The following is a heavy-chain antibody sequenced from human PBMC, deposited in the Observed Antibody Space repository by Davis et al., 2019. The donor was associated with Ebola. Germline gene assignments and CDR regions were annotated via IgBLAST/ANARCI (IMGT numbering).Heavy chain of an antibody. J-gene: IGHJ4*02. Sequence: ETLSLTCTVSGGSINNYFWSWVRQAPGKGLEWVSVIYSGGTTNYADSVKGRFTISRHNSKNTLYLQINSLRAEDTAVYYCAREHGSGSSSFDYWAQGTLVTVSS. CDR1: GGSINNYF. CDR2: IYSGGTT. CDR3: AREHGSGSSSFDY. V-gene: IGHV3-53*04. D-gene: IGHD3-10*01.